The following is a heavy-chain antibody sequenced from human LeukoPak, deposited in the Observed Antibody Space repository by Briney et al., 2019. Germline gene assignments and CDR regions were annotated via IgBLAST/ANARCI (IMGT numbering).Heavy chain of an antibody. J-gene: IGHJ6*02. CDR1: GFTVGDHA. CDR2: IRSNAYRGTT. CDR3: SRGPIQLWVHNGMDV. D-gene: IGHD5-18*01. V-gene: IGHV3-49*04. Sequence: PGGCLRLSCTTSGFTVGDHAMSWVRQAPGKGLEWVGFIRSNAYRGTTEYAASVRGRFTISRDDSKSVVYLQMNSLKSEDTAVYYCSRGPIQLWVHNGMDVWGQGTTVTVSS.